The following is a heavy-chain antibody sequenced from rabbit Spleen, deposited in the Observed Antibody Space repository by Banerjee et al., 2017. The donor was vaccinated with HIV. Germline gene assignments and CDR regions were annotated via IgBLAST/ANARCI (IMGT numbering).Heavy chain of an antibody. CDR1: GFDFSAYTF. CDR3: ARDGYSRGWGIILYYFNL. J-gene: IGHJ4*01. V-gene: IGHV1S40*01. CDR2: IDAGSSGST. D-gene: IGHD4-1*01. Sequence: LVEYGGDLVQPGASLTLTCTASGFDFSAYTFMCWVRQAPGKGLEWIACIDAGSSGSTYYASWAKGRFTVSKTSSTTVTLQMTSLTVADTAAYFCARDGYSRGWGIILYYFNLWGPGTLVTVS.